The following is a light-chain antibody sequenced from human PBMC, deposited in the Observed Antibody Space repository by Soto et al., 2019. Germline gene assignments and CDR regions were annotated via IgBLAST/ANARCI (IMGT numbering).Light chain of an antibody. Sequence: DIQLTQSPSFLSASVGDRVTITCRASHGISNYLAWYQQKPGKAPKLLIYVASTLQSGVPSRFSGSGSGTEFTLTISSLQPEDFATYYCQQANTFPLTFGQGTRLEIK. CDR3: QQANTFPLT. V-gene: IGKV1-9*01. CDR1: HGISNY. J-gene: IGKJ5*01. CDR2: VAS.